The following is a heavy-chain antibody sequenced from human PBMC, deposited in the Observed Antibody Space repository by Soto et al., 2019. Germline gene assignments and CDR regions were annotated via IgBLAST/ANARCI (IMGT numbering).Heavy chain of an antibody. D-gene: IGHD5-12*01. Sequence: ASVKVSCKASGYTFTSYAMHWVRQAPGQRREWMGWINAGNGNTKYSQKFQGRVTITRDTSASTAYMELSSLRSEDTAVYYCARAVEIATIDEYYFDYSGQRSLDTVSS. CDR2: INAGNGNT. CDR1: GYTFTSYA. V-gene: IGHV1-3*01. J-gene: IGHJ4*02. CDR3: ARAVEIATIDEYYFDY.